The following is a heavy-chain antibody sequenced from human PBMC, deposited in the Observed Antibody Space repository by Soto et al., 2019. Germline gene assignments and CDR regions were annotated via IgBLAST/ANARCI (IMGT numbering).Heavy chain of an antibody. Sequence: QVQLVESGGGVVQPGRSLRLSCEASGFIFSSYGLHWVRQAPGKGLEWVAIVWDDGTFEFYTDSVKGRFTISRDNSKDILYLQMNSLRVEYTAVYYCARGYGNNYYYMDVWGRVTTVTVFS. CDR3: ARGYGNNYYYMDV. CDR1: GFIFSSYG. D-gene: IGHD4-4*01. CDR2: VWDDGTFE. V-gene: IGHV3-33*01. J-gene: IGHJ6*03.